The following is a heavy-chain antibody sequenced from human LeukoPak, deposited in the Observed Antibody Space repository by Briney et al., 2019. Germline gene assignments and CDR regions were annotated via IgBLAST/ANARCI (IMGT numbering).Heavy chain of an antibody. D-gene: IGHD4-17*01. CDR3: ARPPYGDSEYLQH. CDR1: GGSFSGYY. V-gene: IGHV4-34*01. Sequence: PSETLSLTCAVYGGSFSGYYWSWIRQPPGKGLEWIGEINHSGSTNYNPSLKSRVTISVDTSKNQFSLKLSSVTAADTAVYYCARPPYGDSEYLQHWGQGTLVTVSS. J-gene: IGHJ1*01. CDR2: INHSGST.